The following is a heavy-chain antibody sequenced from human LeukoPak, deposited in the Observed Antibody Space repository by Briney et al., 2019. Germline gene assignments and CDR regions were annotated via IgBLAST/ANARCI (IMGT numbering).Heavy chain of an antibody. Sequence: GGSLRLSCAASGFTFSSYAMHWVRQAPGKGLEWVAVISYDGSNKYYADSVKGRFTISRDNSKNTLYLQMNSLRAEDTAVYYCAKDLPYYYDSSGYYSPDAFDIWGQGTMVTVSS. V-gene: IGHV3-30*04. CDR2: ISYDGSNK. D-gene: IGHD3-22*01. CDR1: GFTFSSYA. J-gene: IGHJ3*02. CDR3: AKDLPYYYDSSGYYSPDAFDI.